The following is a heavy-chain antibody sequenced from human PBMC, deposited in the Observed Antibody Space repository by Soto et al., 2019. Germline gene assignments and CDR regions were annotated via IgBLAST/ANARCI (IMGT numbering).Heavy chain of an antibody. J-gene: IGHJ4*02. CDR1: GFTFSNYA. V-gene: IGHV3-23*01. CDR2: ISGSGGST. Sequence: EVPLLESGGGLVQPGGSLRLSCPASGFTFSNYAVTWVRQAPGKGLEWVSTISGSGGSTYYADSVKGRFPTSRDNSKNTLYLQMNSLRAEDTAVYYCAKDQGSSWYEIDYWGQGTLVTVSS. CDR3: AKDQGSSWYEIDY. D-gene: IGHD6-13*01.